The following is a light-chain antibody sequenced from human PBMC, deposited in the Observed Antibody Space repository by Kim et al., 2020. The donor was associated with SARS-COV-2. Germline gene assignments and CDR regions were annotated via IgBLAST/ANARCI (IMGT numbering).Light chain of an antibody. CDR2: VGSSGIVE. V-gene: IGLV9-49*01. Sequence: QPVLTQPPSLSASLGASVTLTCTLSSGYSDYKVDWFQQRPGKGPRFVMRVGSSGIVESRGDGVPDRFSVLASVLNRYLTIRNIQEEDESDYHCGADHGTGSKFVWVFGGGTQLTVL. CDR1: SGYSDYK. J-gene: IGLJ3*02. CDR3: GADHGTGSKFVWV.